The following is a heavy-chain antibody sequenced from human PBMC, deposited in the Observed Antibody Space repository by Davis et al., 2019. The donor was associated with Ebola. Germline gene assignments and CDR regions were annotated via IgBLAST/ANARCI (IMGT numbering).Heavy chain of an antibody. D-gene: IGHD6-19*01. J-gene: IGHJ4*02. V-gene: IGHV3-74*01. Sequence: GESLKISCAASGFTFSSYWMHWVRQAPGKGLVWVSRINSDGSSTSYADSVKGRFTISRDNSKNTLYLQMGSLRAEDMAVYYCARVGGWTLYFDYWGQGTLVTVSS. CDR1: GFTFSSYW. CDR3: ARVGGWTLYFDY. CDR2: INSDGSST.